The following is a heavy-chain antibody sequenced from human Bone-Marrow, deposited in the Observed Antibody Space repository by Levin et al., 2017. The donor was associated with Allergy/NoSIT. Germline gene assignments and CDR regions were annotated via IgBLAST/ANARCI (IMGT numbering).Heavy chain of an antibody. CDR1: FFPFLSSS. CDR2: ISSSGSSL. CDR3: ARGGTGYNSYALDV. Sequence: LPFSSSFFPFLSSSLSWIRQTPGKGLECISYISSSGSSLYYTDSVQGRITFSLAHAKNSLYLQMKALRSEDTAVYYCARGGTGYNSYALDVWGHGTPVTVSS. D-gene: IGHD1-1*01. V-gene: IGHV3-11*01. J-gene: IGHJ6*02.